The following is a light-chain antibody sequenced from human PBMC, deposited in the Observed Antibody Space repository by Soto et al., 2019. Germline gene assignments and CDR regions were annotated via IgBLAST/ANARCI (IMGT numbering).Light chain of an antibody. CDR1: QSVTSSY. CDR2: GSS. V-gene: IGKV3-20*01. CDR3: QQYGSSTT. J-gene: IGKJ1*01. Sequence: EIVLTQSPGTLSLSPGERATLSCRASQSVTSSYLAWYQQKPGQAPRLLIYGSSSRATGIPDRVSGSGSGTDFTLTINRLEPEDFAVYYCQQYGSSTTFGQGTKVEIK.